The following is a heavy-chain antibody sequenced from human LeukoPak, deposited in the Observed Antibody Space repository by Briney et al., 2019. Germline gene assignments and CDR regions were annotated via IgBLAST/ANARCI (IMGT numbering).Heavy chain of an antibody. CDR3: ARESRMVRGINWFDP. D-gene: IGHD3-10*01. CDR1: GGSISSGGYS. V-gene: IGHV4-30-2*01. J-gene: IGHJ5*02. CDR2: IYHSGST. Sequence: PSETLSLTCAVSGGSISSGGYSWSWIRQPPGKGLEWIGYIYHSGSTYYNPPLKSRVTISVDRSKNQFSLKLSSVTAADTAVYYCARESRMVRGINWFDPWGQGTLVTVSS.